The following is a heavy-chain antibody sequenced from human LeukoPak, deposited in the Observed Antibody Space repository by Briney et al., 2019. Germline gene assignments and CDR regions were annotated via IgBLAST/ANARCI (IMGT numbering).Heavy chain of an antibody. J-gene: IGHJ4*02. CDR1: GYVFSSYA. CDR3: ARDRQLQWFGEFNVDFDY. CDR2: ISTYNGNT. V-gene: IGHV1-18*01. Sequence: GASVKVSCKASGYVFSSYAISWVRQAPGQGFEWMGWISTYNGNTNYVEKFQGRVTMTTDTSTTTAYMELRGLRSDDTAVYYCARDRQLQWFGEFNVDFDYWGQGTLVTVSS. D-gene: IGHD3-10*01.